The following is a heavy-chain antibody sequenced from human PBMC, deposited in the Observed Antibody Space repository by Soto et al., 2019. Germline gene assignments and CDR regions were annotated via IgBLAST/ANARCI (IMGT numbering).Heavy chain of an antibody. CDR3: ARDHSRTYGSGYYAGSY. CDR1: GFTFSSYW. Sequence: EVQLVESGGGLVQPGGSLRLSCAASGFTFSSYWMSWVRQAPGKGLEWVANIKQDGNEKYYVDSVKGRFTASRDKPETSLYLQMNSLRAEDTAVYFCARDHSRTYGSGYYAGSYWGQGTLVTVSS. D-gene: IGHD6-19*01. V-gene: IGHV3-7*01. J-gene: IGHJ4*02. CDR2: IKQDGNEK.